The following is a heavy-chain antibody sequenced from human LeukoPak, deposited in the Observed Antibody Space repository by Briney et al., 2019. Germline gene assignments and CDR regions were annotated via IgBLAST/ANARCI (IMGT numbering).Heavy chain of an antibody. CDR1: GGTFSSYA. Sequence: SVRVSCKASGGTFSSYAISWVRQAPGQGLEWMGRIIPIFGTANYAQKFQGRVTITTDESTSTAYMELSSLRSEDTAVYYCARNRPTAMVTGAFDIWGQGTMVTVSS. V-gene: IGHV1-69*05. D-gene: IGHD5-18*01. J-gene: IGHJ3*02. CDR3: ARNRPTAMVTGAFDI. CDR2: IIPIFGTA.